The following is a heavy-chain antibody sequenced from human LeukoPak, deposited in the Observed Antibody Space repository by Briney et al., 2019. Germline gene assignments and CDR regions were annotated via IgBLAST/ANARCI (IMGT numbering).Heavy chain of an antibody. V-gene: IGHV4-4*02. J-gene: IGHJ4*02. Sequence: SETLSLTCAVSGGSISSSNWWSWVRQPPGKGLEWIGEIYHSGSTNYNPSLKSRVTISVDKSKNQFSLKLSSVTAADTAVYYCARTTGTMGYYFDYWGQGTLVSVSS. CDR1: GGSISSSNW. CDR3: ARTTGTMGYYFDY. CDR2: IYHSGST. D-gene: IGHD1-7*01.